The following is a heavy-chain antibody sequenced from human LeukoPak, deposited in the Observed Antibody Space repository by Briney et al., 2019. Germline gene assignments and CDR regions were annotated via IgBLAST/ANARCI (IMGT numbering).Heavy chain of an antibody. CDR3: ARQDTSGDAFDI. D-gene: IGHD6-25*01. Sequence: SETLSLTCTVSGGSISSYYWGWIRQPPGKGLEWLGTIFESGSTYYNPSLKSRVTISVDTSKNQFSLKLTSVTAADTALYYCARQDTSGDAFDIWGQGTMVTVSS. CDR1: GGSISSYY. J-gene: IGHJ3*02. CDR2: IFESGST. V-gene: IGHV4-39*01.